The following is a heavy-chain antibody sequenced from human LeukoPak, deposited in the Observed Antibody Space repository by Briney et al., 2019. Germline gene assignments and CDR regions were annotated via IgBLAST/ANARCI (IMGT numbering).Heavy chain of an antibody. D-gene: IGHD6-6*01. J-gene: IGHJ5*02. CDR2: ISASGTTT. CDR1: GFTFRSYA. V-gene: IGHV3-23*01. CDR3: AKDIGPRPRWFDP. Sequence: GGSLRLSCAASGFTFRSYAMSWVRQTLGKGLEWVATISASGTTTYHADSVKGRLTISRDNSKNTMYLQMNSLRAEDTATYHCAKDIGPRPRWFDPWGQGTLVTVSS.